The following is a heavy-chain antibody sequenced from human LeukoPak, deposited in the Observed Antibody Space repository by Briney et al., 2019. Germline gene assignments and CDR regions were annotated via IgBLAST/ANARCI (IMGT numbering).Heavy chain of an antibody. CDR1: GYTFTGYY. Sequence: ASVKVSCKASGYTFTGYYIHWVREAPGQGLEWMGWINPNSGGTNYAQKFQGRVTMTRDTSISTAYMELSRLRSDDTAVYYCARALNRYHYYGSGSYEDYWGRGTLVTVSS. V-gene: IGHV1-2*02. CDR2: INPNSGGT. CDR3: ARALNRYHYYGSGSYEDY. J-gene: IGHJ4*02. D-gene: IGHD3-10*01.